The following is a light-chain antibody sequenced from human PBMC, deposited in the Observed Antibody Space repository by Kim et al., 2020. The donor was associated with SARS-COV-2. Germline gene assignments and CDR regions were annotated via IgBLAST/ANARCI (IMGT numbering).Light chain of an antibody. CDR2: AKD. J-gene: IGLJ2*01. CDR1: SLRKYY. V-gene: IGLV3-19*01. CDR3: KSRDSRGQVL. Sequence: ALGQTVRITCQVDSLRKYYATWYQRKARQAPVLVFYAKDKRPSGVPDRFSGSTSGNTASLTITGAQAADEADYYCKSRDSRGQVLFGGGTKVTVL.